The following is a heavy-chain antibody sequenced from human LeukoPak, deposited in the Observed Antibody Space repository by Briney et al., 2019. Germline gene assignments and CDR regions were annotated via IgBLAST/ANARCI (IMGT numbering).Heavy chain of an antibody. CDR2: ISYDGSNK. CDR3: ARAGVEYSYGNWFDP. V-gene: IGHV3-30-3*01. D-gene: IGHD5-18*01. J-gene: IGHJ5*02. Sequence: GRSLRLPCAASGFTFSSYAMHWVRQAPGKGLXXXXXISYDGSNKYYADSVKGRFTISRDNSKNTLYLQMNSLRAEDTAVYYCARAGVEYSYGNWFDPWGQGTLVTVSS. CDR1: GFTFSSYA.